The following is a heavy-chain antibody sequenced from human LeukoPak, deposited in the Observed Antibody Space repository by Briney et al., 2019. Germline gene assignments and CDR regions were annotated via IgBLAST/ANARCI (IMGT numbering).Heavy chain of an antibody. V-gene: IGHV6-1*01. CDR2: TYYRSKWYN. J-gene: IGHJ4*02. CDR1: GDSLSSNSAA. CDR3: ARDSGSYAVFDY. Sequence: SQTLSLTCAISGDSLSSNSAAWHWIRQSPSRGLEWLGRTYYRSKWYNDYAVSVKSRITINPDTSKNQFSLQLNSVAPEDTAVYYCARDSGSYAVFDYWGQGTLVTVSS. D-gene: IGHD3-10*01.